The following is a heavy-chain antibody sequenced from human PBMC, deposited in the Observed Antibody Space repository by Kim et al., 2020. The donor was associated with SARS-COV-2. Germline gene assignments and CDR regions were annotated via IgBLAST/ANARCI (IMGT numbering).Heavy chain of an antibody. Sequence: GGSLRLSCAASGFTFSSYGMHWVRQAPGKGLEWVAVISYDGSNKYYADSVKGRFTISRDNSKNTLYLQMNSLGAEDTAVYYCAKGIPYSSGWYGDYWGQGALGTVSS. V-gene: IGHV3-30*18. CDR3: AKGIPYSSGWYGDY. CDR2: ISYDGSNK. D-gene: IGHD6-19*01. CDR1: GFTFSSYG. J-gene: IGHJ4*02.